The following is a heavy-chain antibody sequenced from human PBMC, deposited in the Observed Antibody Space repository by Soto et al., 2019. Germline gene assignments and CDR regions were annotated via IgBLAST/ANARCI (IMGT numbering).Heavy chain of an antibody. J-gene: IGHJ4*02. V-gene: IGHV1-18*01. CDR3: ARLSKRDTFGGVIVLSSVFDY. CDR2: ISAYNGNT. D-gene: IGHD3-16*02. CDR1: GYTFTSYG. Sequence: ASVKVSCKASGYTFTSYGISWVRQAPGQGLEWMGWISAYNGNTNYAQKLQGRVTMTTDTSTSTAYMELRSLRSDDTAVYYCARLSKRDTFGGVIVLSSVFDYWGQGTLVTVSS.